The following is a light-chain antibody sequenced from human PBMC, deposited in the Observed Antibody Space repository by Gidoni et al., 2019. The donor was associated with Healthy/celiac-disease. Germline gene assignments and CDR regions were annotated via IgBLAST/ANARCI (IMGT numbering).Light chain of an antibody. CDR2: GAS. V-gene: IGKV3-15*01. CDR1: QRVNSN. CDR3: QQYNNWPPYT. Sequence: EIVMTQSPATLSVSPGERATLSCRASQRVNSNLAWYQQKPGQAPRLLIYGASTRATGIPARFSGSGSGTEFTLTISSLQSEDFAVYYCQQYNNWPPYTFXQXTKLEIK. J-gene: IGKJ2*01.